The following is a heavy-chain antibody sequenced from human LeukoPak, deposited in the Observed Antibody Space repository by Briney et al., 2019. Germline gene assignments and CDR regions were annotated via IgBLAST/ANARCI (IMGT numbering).Heavy chain of an antibody. Sequence: ASVTVSCTASGYTFTSYDINWVRQATGQGLEWMGWMNPNSGNTGYAQKFQGRVTMTRNTSISTAYMELSSLRSEDTAVYYCAMSGYGLVVAFFDYWGQGTLVTVSS. CDR3: AMSGYGLVVAFFDY. D-gene: IGHD5-12*01. CDR1: GYTFTSYD. V-gene: IGHV1-8*01. J-gene: IGHJ4*02. CDR2: MNPNSGNT.